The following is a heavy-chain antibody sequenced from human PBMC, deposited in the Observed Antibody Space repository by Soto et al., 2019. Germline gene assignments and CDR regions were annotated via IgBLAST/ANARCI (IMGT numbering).Heavy chain of an antibody. D-gene: IGHD5-12*01. Sequence: ASVKVSCKASGYTFTNYYMHWVRQAPGQGLEWMGWINPNSGGTNYAQKFQGWVTMTRDTSISTAYMELSRLRSDDTAVYYCARAGNIVATASYYYMDVWGKGTTVTVSS. V-gene: IGHV1-2*04. J-gene: IGHJ6*03. CDR3: ARAGNIVATASYYYMDV. CDR1: GYTFTNYY. CDR2: INPNSGGT.